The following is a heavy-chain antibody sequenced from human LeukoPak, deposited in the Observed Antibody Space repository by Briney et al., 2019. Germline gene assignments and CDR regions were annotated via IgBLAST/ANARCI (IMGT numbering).Heavy chain of an antibody. D-gene: IGHD4-23*01. J-gene: IGHJ4*02. CDR2: IWFDGSNK. CDR1: GFTFSSYG. CDR3: ARGELNSLDF. Sequence: PGGSLRLSCAASGFTFSSYGMEWVRQAPGKGLERVAIIWFDGSNKFYADSVKGRFTISRDNSKNTLYVQMNSLRADDTAVYYCARGELNSLDFWGQGTLVTVSS. V-gene: IGHV3-33*01.